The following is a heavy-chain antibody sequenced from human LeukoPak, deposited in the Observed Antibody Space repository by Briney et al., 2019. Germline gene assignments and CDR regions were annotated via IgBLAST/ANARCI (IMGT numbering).Heavy chain of an antibody. D-gene: IGHD3-22*01. J-gene: IGHJ4*02. CDR3: ARAGTYYYDSSGD. Sequence: PGGSLRLSCAASGFTFSDYYMSWIRQAPGKGLEWVSYISSSSSYTNYADSVKGRFTISRGNAKNSLYLQMNSLRAEDTAVYYCARAGTYYYDSSGDWDQGTLVTVSS. CDR2: ISSSSSYT. V-gene: IGHV3-11*06. CDR1: GFTFSDYY.